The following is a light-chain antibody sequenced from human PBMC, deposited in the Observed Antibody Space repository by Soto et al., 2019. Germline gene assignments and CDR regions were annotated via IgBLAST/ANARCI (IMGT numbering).Light chain of an antibody. CDR1: QSVSSSY. Sequence: EFGLNKLPRTLLLSQGTEAPLSCRPSQSVSSSYLAWYQQKPGQAPRLLIYCASSRATGIPDRFSGSGSGTDFTLTISRVEPEDFAVYYCHQHGSSRWTFGQGTKVDIK. CDR2: CAS. CDR3: HQHGSSRWT. V-gene: IGKV3-20*01. J-gene: IGKJ1*01.